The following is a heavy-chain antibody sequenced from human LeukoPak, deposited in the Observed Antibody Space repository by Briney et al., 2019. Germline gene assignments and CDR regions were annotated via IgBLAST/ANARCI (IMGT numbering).Heavy chain of an antibody. CDR3: ARDRSWARGLIYSDNWFDP. CDR1: GFTFSSYA. V-gene: IGHV3-23*01. J-gene: IGHJ5*02. Sequence: GGSLRLSCAASGFTFSSYAMSWVRQAPGKGLEWVSAISGSGGSTYYADSVKGRFTISRDNSKNTLYLQMNSLRAEDTAVYYCARDRSWARGLIYSDNWFDPWGQGTLVTVSS. D-gene: IGHD1-26*01. CDR2: ISGSGGST.